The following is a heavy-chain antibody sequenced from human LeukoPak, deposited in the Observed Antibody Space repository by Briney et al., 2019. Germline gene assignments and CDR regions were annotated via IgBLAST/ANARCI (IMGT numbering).Heavy chain of an antibody. Sequence: KPSETLSLTCAVYGGSFSGYYWSWIRQPPGKGLEWIGEINHSGSINYNPSLKSRVTISVDTSKNQFSLKLSSVTAADTAVYYCARGGRTYYDFWSGYPQGWWFDPWGQGTLVTVSS. CDR3: ARGGRTYYDFWSGYPQGWWFDP. D-gene: IGHD3-3*01. CDR1: GGSFSGYY. J-gene: IGHJ5*02. V-gene: IGHV4-34*01. CDR2: INHSGSI.